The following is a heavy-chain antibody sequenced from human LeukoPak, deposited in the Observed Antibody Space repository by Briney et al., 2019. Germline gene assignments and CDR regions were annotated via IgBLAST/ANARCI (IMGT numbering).Heavy chain of an antibody. CDR1: GGSIRSYY. Sequence: SEPLSLPCTVSGGSIRSYYWSWIRHTPGKGLEWIGYMYYSGSTNYNPSLKSRLTISVDTSKNQFSLRLSSVTAADTAVYYCARDGCPTTKSGCVGNWFDPWGQGTLVTVSS. J-gene: IGHJ5*02. CDR2: MYYSGST. CDR3: ARDGCPTTKSGCVGNWFDP. V-gene: IGHV4-59*01. D-gene: IGHD1-26*01.